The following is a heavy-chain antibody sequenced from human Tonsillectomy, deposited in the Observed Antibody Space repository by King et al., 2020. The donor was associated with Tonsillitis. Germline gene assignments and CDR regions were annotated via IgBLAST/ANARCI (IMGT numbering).Heavy chain of an antibody. CDR2: INHSGST. V-gene: IGHV4-34*01. J-gene: IGHJ5*02. D-gene: IGHD2-2*02. CDR1: GGSFSGYY. CDR3: ASRADTIVVAPAIGA. Sequence: VQLQQWGAGLLKPSETLSLTCAVYGGSFSGYYWSWIRQPPGKGLEWIGEINHSGSTNCNPSLKSRVTISVDTSKKQFSLKLSSVTAADTAVSYCASRADTIVVAPAIGAWGQGTLVTVSS.